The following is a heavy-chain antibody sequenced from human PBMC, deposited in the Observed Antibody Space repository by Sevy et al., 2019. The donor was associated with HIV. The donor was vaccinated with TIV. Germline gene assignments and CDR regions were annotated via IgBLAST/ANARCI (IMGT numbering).Heavy chain of an antibody. D-gene: IGHD6-19*01. Sequence: GGSLRLSCAASGFTFNTHAMHWVRQAPGKGLEWVALISYDGIIKYYADSVKGRRTISRDNSKNTLSLQMNSLGVEDTAVYYCAREGGYTSAWSPGNHWGQGTLVTVSS. V-gene: IGHV3-30*04. CDR2: ISYDGIIK. CDR3: AREGGYTSAWSPGNH. CDR1: GFTFNTHA. J-gene: IGHJ4*02.